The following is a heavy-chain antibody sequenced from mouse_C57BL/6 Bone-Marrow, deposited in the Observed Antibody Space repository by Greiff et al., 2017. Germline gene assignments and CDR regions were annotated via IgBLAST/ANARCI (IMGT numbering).Heavy chain of an antibody. V-gene: IGHV1-80*01. Sequence: VKLVESGAELVKPGDSVKISCKASGYAFSSYWMNWVKPRHGKGLEWIGKIYTGDGATNSNGKFEGKATLTAYKSSSTAYMQLRSLTSEDSAVYFCARSSKFYYYAMDYWGQGTSVTVSS. CDR1: GYAFSSYW. CDR3: ARSSKFYYYAMDY. J-gene: IGHJ4*01. D-gene: IGHD1-1*01. CDR2: IYTGDGAT.